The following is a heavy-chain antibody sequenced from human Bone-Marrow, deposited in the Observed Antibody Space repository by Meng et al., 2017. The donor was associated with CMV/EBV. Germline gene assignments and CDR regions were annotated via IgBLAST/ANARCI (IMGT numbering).Heavy chain of an antibody. V-gene: IGHV3-9*01. CDR1: GFTFTSSA. J-gene: IGHJ4*02. CDR2: ISWNGGSI. CDR3: VKGTGYDILTGYLDY. Sequence: SCKASGFTFTSSAVQWVRQARGQRLEWVSGISWNGGSIDYVDSVRGRFTISRDNDRNSVYLLMDSLKVEDTAKYYCVKGTGYDILTGYLDYWGRGALVTVSS. D-gene: IGHD3-9*01.